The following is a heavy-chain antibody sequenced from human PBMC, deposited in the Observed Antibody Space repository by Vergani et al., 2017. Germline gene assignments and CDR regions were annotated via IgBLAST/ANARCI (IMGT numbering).Heavy chain of an antibody. CDR1: GGSFSGYY. V-gene: IGHV4-34*01. Sequence: QVQLQQWGAGLLKPSETLSLTCAVYGGSFSGYYWSWIRQPPGKGLEWIGEINHSGSTNYNPSLKRRVTISVDTSKNQFSLKLSSVTAADTAVYYCARGPRRAGQLLSPGRRYFDLWGRGTLVTVSS. J-gene: IGHJ2*01. CDR2: INHSGST. D-gene: IGHD2-2*01. CDR3: ARGPRRAGQLLSPGRRYFDL.